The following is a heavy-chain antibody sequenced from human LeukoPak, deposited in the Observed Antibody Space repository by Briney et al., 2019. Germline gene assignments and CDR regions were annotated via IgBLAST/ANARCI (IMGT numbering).Heavy chain of an antibody. V-gene: IGHV3-21*01. CDR1: GFTFSSYS. Sequence: GGSLRLSCAASGFTFSSYSMNWVRQAPGKGLEWVSSISSSSSYIYYADSVKGRFTISRDNAKNSLYLQMNSLRAEDTAVYYCATYTHWVAGDVWGQGTTVTVSS. CDR2: ISSSSSYI. J-gene: IGHJ6*02. D-gene: IGHD3-16*01. CDR3: ATYTHWVAGDV.